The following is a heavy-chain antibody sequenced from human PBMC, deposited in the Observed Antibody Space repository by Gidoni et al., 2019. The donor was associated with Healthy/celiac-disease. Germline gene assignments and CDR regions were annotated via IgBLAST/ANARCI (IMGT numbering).Heavy chain of an antibody. V-gene: IGHV3-15*07. CDR3: TTGVDDYGDAQPYYYGMDV. Sequence: EVQLVESGGGLVKPGGSLRLSCAASGFTFSNAWMNWVRQAPGKGLEWVGHIKSKTDGGTTDYAAPVKGRFTISRDDSKNTLYLQMNSLKTEDTAVYYCTTGVDDYGDAQPYYYGMDVWGQGTTVTVSS. D-gene: IGHD4-17*01. CDR1: GFTFSNAW. CDR2: IKSKTDGGTT. J-gene: IGHJ6*02.